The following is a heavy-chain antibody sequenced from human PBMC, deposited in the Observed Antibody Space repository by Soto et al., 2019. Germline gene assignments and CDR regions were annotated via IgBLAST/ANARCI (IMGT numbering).Heavy chain of an antibody. CDR3: ARAAAVAAADSSCSGNWFDP. CDR2: INPNSGGT. J-gene: IGHJ5*02. D-gene: IGHD3-10*02. CDR1: GYTVTGYY. Sequence: ASVKVSCKASGYTVTGYYIDWVRQAPGQGLEWLGWINPNSGGTDYAQKFQGWVTRTRDTSISTIYLELSRLRSDDTAVYYCARAAAVAAADSSCSGNWFDPWRQGTLVTVCS. V-gene: IGHV1-2*04.